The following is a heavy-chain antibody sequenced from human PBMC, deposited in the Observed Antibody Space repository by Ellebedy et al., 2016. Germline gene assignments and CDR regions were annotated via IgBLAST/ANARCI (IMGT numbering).Heavy chain of an antibody. D-gene: IGHD3-9*01. CDR3: ARVTYYDILTGTVFYGMDV. J-gene: IGHJ6*02. V-gene: IGHV3-7*01. CDR2: IKQDGSEK. CDR1: GFTFTSHW. Sequence: GGSLRLSXAASGFTFTSHWMSWVRQAPGKGLEWVANIKQDGSEKYYVDSVEGRFTISRDNAKNSLYLQMNSLRAEDTAVYYCARVTYYDILTGTVFYGMDVWGQGTTVTVSS.